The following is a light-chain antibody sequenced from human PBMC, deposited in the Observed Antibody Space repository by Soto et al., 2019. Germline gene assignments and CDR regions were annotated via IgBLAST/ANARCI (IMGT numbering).Light chain of an antibody. V-gene: IGKV3-20*01. CDR1: QSVSSSY. CDR3: QQYGSPMYT. CDR2: GAS. J-gene: IGKJ2*01. Sequence: EIVLTQSPGTLSLSPGERATLSCRASQSVSSSYLAWYQQKPGQAPRLLIYGASSRATGIPDRFSGGGSGTDFTLTISRLEPEDFAVYYCQQYGSPMYTFGQGTKLEIK.